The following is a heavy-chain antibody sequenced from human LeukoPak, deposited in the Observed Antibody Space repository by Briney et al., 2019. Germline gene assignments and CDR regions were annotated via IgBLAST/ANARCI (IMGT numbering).Heavy chain of an antibody. Sequence: GESLKISCKGSGYYFRSYWIGWVRQMPGKGPEWMGIIYPGDSDTRYRPSFQGQVTFSADKSVSTAYLHWSSLKASDTGMYYCARRGSGSYSHYDYWGQGTLVTVSS. D-gene: IGHD1-26*01. J-gene: IGHJ4*02. CDR3: ARRGSGSYSHYDY. V-gene: IGHV5-51*01. CDR2: IYPGDSDT. CDR1: GYYFRSYW.